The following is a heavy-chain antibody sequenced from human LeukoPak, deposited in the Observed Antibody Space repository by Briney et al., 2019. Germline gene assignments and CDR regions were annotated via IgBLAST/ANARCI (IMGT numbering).Heavy chain of an antibody. D-gene: IGHD6-13*01. CDR3: ARHEVMYSAELTDY. J-gene: IGHJ4*02. V-gene: IGHV4-39*01. Sequence: PSETLSLTCTVSGGSISSYYWSWIRQPPGKGLEWIGSIFYSGSTYYNPSLKSRVTISIDTSKNQFSLKLNSVTAADTAVYYCARHEVMYSAELTDYWGQGTLVTVSS. CDR2: IFYSGST. CDR1: GGSISSYY.